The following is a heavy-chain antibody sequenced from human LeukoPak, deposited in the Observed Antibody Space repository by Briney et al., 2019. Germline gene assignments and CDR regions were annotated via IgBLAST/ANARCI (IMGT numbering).Heavy chain of an antibody. CDR3: ARGGQYYDSASDI. Sequence: GGSLRLSCAASGFIFSRSNMNWVRQAPGEGLEWVANIKQDGSEKYFVDSVKGRFTISRDNAKNSLYLQMNSLRAEDTAVYYCARGGQYYDSASDIWGQGTMVTVSS. CDR1: GFIFSRSN. J-gene: IGHJ3*02. D-gene: IGHD3-22*01. CDR2: IKQDGSEK. V-gene: IGHV3-7*01.